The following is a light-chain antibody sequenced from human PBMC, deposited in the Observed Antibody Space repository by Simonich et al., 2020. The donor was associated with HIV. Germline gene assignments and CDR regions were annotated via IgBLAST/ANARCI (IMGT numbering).Light chain of an antibody. CDR3: QQLSNWPPLT. CDR1: QGVSSY. CDR2: DAS. J-gene: IGKJ4*01. Sequence: ELVLTPSPATLSLSPGERATLSCRASQGVSSYLAWYQQKPGQAPRLLIYDASNRATGIPARFSGSGSGTDFTLTISSLEPEDFAVYYCQQLSNWPPLTFGGGTKVEIK. V-gene: IGKV3-11*01.